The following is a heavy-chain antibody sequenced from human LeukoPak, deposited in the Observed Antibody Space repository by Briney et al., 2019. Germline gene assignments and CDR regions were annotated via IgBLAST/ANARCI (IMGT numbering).Heavy chain of an antibody. V-gene: IGHV3-21*04. J-gene: IGHJ5*02. CDR1: GFTFSSYS. D-gene: IGHD3-10*01. CDR2: ISSSSSYI. CDR3: AKDLRYYYSSGNSP. Sequence: GGSLRLSCAASGFTFSSYSMNWVRQAPGKGLEWVSSISSSSSYIYYADSVKGRFTISRDNAKNSLYLQMNSLRADDTAVYYCAKDLRYYYSSGNSPWGQGTLVTVSS.